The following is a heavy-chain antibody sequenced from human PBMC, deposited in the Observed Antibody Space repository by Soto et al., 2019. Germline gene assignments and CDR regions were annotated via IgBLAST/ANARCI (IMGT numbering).Heavy chain of an antibody. CDR1: GFIFSNAW. D-gene: IGHD2-15*01. J-gene: IGHJ3*02. CDR3: TTEERYCSGGSCSRDAFDM. CDR2: IKSKTDGGTT. Sequence: EVQLVESGGGLVKPGGSLRLSCVASGFIFSNAWMNWVRQAPGKGLEWVGRIKSKTDGGTTDYAAPVKGRFTISRDDSKNTLYLQMNSLKTEDTALYYCTTEERYCSGGSCSRDAFDMWGQGTMVTVSS. V-gene: IGHV3-15*01.